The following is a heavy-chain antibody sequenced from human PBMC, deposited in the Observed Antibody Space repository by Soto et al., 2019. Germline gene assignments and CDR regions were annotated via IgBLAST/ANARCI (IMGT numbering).Heavy chain of an antibody. D-gene: IGHD5-12*01. Sequence: QVQLVQSGAEVKKPGSSVKVSCKASGGTFSSYTISWVRQAPGQGLEWMGRIIPILGIANYAQKFQGRVTITADKSTSTASMELSSLRSEDTAVYYCAREGCGGLRGYYYYGMDVWGQGTTVTVSS. J-gene: IGHJ6*02. CDR3: AREGCGGLRGYYYYGMDV. CDR1: GGTFSSYT. V-gene: IGHV1-69*08. CDR2: IIPILGIA.